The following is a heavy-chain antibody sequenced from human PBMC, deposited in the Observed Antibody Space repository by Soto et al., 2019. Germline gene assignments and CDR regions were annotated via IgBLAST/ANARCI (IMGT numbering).Heavy chain of an antibody. CDR3: AKDLIRDDDFWSGYYFW. D-gene: IGHD3-3*01. V-gene: IGHV3-30*18. CDR1: GFTFSSYG. CDR2: ISYDGSNK. J-gene: IGHJ4*02. Sequence: PGGSLRLSCAASGFTFSSYGMHWVRQAPGKGLEWVAVISYDGSNKYYADSVKGRFTISRDNSKNTLYLQMNSLRAEDTAVYYCAKDLIRDDDFWSGYYFWWGQGTLVTVSS.